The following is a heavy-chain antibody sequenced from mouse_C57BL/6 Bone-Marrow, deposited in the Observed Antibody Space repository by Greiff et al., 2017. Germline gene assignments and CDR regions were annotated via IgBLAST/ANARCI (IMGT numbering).Heavy chain of an antibody. D-gene: IGHD5-5*01. Sequence: EVQLQQSGAELVRPGASVKLSCTASGFNIKDDYMHWVKQRPEQGLEWIGWIDPENGDTEYASKFQGKANITADTSSNTAYLQLSSLTSEDTAVYYCTLPYYFDYWGQGTTLTVSS. J-gene: IGHJ2*01. CDR1: GFNIKDDY. CDR2: IDPENGDT. V-gene: IGHV14-4*01. CDR3: TLPYYFDY.